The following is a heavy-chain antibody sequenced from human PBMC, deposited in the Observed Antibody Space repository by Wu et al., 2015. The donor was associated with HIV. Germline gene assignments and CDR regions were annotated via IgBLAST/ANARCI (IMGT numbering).Heavy chain of an antibody. Sequence: QVHLVQSGAEVNEGLGTSVKVSCKVSGYTPTELSIQWVRQTPGKGLEWMGGFDPEDGETIYAQNFQGRVTMTEDKSTDTAYMELSSLRSEDTAVYYCTSLPIYRIVPAGVDHNWYFDLWGRGTLVTVSS. CDR2: FDPEDGET. CDR3: TSLPIYRIVPAGVDHNWYFDL. D-gene: IGHD2-2*01. J-gene: IGHJ2*01. CDR1: GYTPTELS. V-gene: IGHV1-24*01.